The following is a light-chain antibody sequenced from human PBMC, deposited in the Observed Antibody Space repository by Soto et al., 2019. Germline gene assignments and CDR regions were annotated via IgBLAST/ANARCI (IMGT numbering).Light chain of an antibody. CDR2: EVS. Sequence: QSVLTQPPSASGSPGQSVTISCTGTSSDVGGYNYVSWYQQHPGKAPKLMIYEVSKRPSGVPDRFSGSKSGNTASLTVSGXXXXXXXXYYCSSYAGSNNHVVFGGGTKLTVL. CDR1: SSDVGGYNY. V-gene: IGLV2-8*01. J-gene: IGLJ2*01. CDR3: SSYAGSNNHVV.